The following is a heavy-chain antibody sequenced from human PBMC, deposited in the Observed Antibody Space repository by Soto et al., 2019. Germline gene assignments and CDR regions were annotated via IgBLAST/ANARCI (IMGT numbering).Heavy chain of an antibody. CDR2: ISGSGGST. Sequence: PGGSLRLSCAASGFTFSSYAMSWVRQAPGKGLEWVSAISGSGGSTYYADSVKGRFTISRDNAKNSLYLQMNGLRAEDTALYYCARSKIYDSSGYYLTPYYFDYWGQGTPVTVSS. D-gene: IGHD3-22*01. V-gene: IGHV3-23*01. J-gene: IGHJ4*02. CDR3: ARSKIYDSSGYYLTPYYFDY. CDR1: GFTFSSYA.